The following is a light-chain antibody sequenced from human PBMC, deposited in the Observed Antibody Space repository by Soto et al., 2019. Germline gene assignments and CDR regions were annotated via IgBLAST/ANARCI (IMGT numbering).Light chain of an antibody. CDR2: GAS. Sequence: EIVLTQSPGTLSLSPGERATLSCRASQTFSSSYLAWYQQKPGQAPRLLIYGASSRATGIPDRFSGSGSGTDLTLTISRLEPEDFAVYYCQQYSSSPTFGQGTKVEIK. CDR3: QQYSSSPT. CDR1: QTFSSSY. V-gene: IGKV3-20*01. J-gene: IGKJ1*01.